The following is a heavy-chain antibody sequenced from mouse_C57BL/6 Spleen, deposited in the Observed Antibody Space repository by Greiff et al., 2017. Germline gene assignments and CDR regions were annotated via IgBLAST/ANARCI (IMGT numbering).Heavy chain of an antibody. CDR2: ISSGGDYI. CDR3: TRVHYDYDYYFDY. J-gene: IGHJ2*01. D-gene: IGHD2-4*01. Sequence: EVKLMESGEGLVKPGGSLKLSCAASGFTFSSYAMSWVRQTPEKRLEWVAYISSGGDYIYYADTVKGRFTISTDNARNTLYLQMSSLKSEDTAMYYCTRVHYDYDYYFDYWGQGTTLTVSS. V-gene: IGHV5-9-1*02. CDR1: GFTFSSYA.